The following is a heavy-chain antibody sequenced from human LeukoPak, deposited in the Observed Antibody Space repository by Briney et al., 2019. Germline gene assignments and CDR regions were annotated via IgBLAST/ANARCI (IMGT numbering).Heavy chain of an antibody. D-gene: IGHD4-17*01. V-gene: IGHV3-7*03. CDR3: AKEDDYGDYDGGGSSDYFDY. Sequence: GGSLRLSCEASGFRFGGFWMNWVRQAPGKGPERVANINQDGSEKLYVDSGKGRFTISRDNAKNTLYLQMNSLRAEDTAVYYCAKEDDYGDYDGGGSSDYFDYWGQGTLVTVSS. J-gene: IGHJ4*02. CDR2: INQDGSEK. CDR1: GFRFGGFW.